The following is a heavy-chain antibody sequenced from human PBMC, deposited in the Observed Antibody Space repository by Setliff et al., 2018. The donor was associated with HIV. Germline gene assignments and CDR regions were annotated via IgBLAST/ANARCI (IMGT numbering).Heavy chain of an antibody. CDR3: ANMQWASNAWYSFDY. V-gene: IGHV1-46*01. D-gene: IGHD6-19*01. Sequence: GASVKVSCKASGYTFTSYYLHWVRQAPGQGLEWMGIINPSGGSTSYAQKFQGRVTMTEDTSTDTAYMELNSLRAEDTAVYYCANMQWASNAWYSFDYWGQGALVTVSS. J-gene: IGHJ4*02. CDR1: GYTFTSYY. CDR2: INPSGGST.